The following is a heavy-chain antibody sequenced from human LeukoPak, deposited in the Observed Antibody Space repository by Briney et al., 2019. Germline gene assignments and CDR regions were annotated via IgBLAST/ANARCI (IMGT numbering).Heavy chain of an antibody. CDR2: ISGSGGST. D-gene: IGHD2-15*01. CDR3: AKDHRGGSWYYFDY. CDR1: GFTFSSYA. Sequence: GRSLRLSCAASGFTFSSYAMHWVRQAPGKGLEWVSAISGSGGSTYYADSVKGRFTISRDNSKNTLYLQMNSLRAEDTAVYYCAKDHRGGSWYYFDYWGQGTLVTVSS. J-gene: IGHJ4*02. V-gene: IGHV3-23*01.